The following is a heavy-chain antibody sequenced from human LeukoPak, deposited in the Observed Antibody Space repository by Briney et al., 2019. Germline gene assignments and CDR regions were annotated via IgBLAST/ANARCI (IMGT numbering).Heavy chain of an antibody. J-gene: IGHJ4*02. CDR1: GYTFTSYY. CDR3: ARDRRGDPQRSSWYAGFTDY. CDR2: INPSGGST. Sequence: ASVKVSCKASGYTFTSYYMHWVRQAPGQGLEWMGIINPSGGSTSYAQKFQGRVTMTRDTSTSTVYMELSSLRSEDTAVYYCARDRRGDPQRSSWYAGFTDYWGQGTLVTVSS. V-gene: IGHV1-46*01. D-gene: IGHD6-13*01.